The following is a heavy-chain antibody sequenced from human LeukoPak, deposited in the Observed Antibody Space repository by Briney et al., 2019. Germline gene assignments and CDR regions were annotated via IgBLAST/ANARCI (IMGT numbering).Heavy chain of an antibody. J-gene: IGHJ6*03. CDR3: ARDSTVTTFYYYYYHMDV. CDR2: MNPNSGNT. D-gene: IGHD4-17*01. Sequence: ASVKVSCKASGGTFSSYAISWVRQAPGQGLERMGWMNPNSGNTGYAQKFQGRVAMTRNTSISTAYMELSSLRSEDTAVYYCARDSTVTTFYYYYYHMDVWGKGTTVTVSS. CDR1: GGTFSSYA. V-gene: IGHV1-8*02.